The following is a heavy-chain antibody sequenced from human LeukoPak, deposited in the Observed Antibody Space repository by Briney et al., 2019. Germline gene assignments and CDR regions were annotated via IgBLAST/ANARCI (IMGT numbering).Heavy chain of an antibody. CDR2: IYYSGST. Sequence: SGTLSLTCTVSGGSISSYYWSWIRQPPGKGLEWLGYIYYSGSTNYNPSLKSRVTISVDTSKNQFSLKLSSVTAADTAVYYCARLKHEYSSSQGFDYWGQGTLVTVSS. CDR3: ARLKHEYSSSQGFDY. J-gene: IGHJ4*02. CDR1: GGSISSYY. V-gene: IGHV4-59*01. D-gene: IGHD6-6*01.